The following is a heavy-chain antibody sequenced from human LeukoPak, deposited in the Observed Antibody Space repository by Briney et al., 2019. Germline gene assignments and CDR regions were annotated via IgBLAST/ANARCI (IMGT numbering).Heavy chain of an antibody. Sequence: PGGSLRLSCAASGFTFSNYEMNWVRQAPGKGLEWVSYISSRGGTMNYADSVKGRFTISRDNAKNSLYLQMNSLRAGDTAVYYCARETGYNLNDWGQGTLVTVSS. J-gene: IGHJ4*02. CDR1: GFTFSNYE. CDR3: ARETGYNLND. V-gene: IGHV3-48*03. CDR2: ISSRGGTM. D-gene: IGHD5-24*01.